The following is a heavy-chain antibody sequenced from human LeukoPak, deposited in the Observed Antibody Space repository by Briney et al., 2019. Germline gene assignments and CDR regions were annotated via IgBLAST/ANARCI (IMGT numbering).Heavy chain of an antibody. J-gene: IGHJ4*02. CDR2: IYYGGDT. CDR3: SSGSGRGYAFET. D-gene: IGHD1-26*01. CDR1: SASVSSTY. V-gene: IGHV4-59*08. Sequence: SETLSLTCTVSSASVSSTYWSWSRQPPGMGLEWIGYIYYGGDTNSNPSLKSRVTISLDMSKNQFSLKLTSVTAADTAVYFCSSGSGRGYAFETRDQGTLVTVSS.